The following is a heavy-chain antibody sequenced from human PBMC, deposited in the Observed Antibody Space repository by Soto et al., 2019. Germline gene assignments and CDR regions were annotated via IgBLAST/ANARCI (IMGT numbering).Heavy chain of an antibody. V-gene: IGHV4-59*01. J-gene: IGHJ6*01. CDR3: ARAKVTQLVASYYSGMHV. D-gene: IGHD6-13*01. CDR1: GGSISGYY. Sequence: SETLCLTCSVSGGSISGYYWIWIRQPPGKGLEWIGYIYYSGSTNYNPSLRSRVTISVDTSKNQFSLKLRAVNAADTAVYYCARAKVTQLVASYYSGMHVSGPGTTVTIS. CDR2: IYYSGST.